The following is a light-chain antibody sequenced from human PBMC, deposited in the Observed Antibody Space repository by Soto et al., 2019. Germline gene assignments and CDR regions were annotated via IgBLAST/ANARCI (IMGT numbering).Light chain of an antibody. Sequence: QSALTQPASVSGSPGQSITISCTGTSSDVGGYNYVSWYQQHPGQVPKLTIYEVTKRRSGVSSRFSGSKSGNTASLTISGLQAEDEADYYCSSYTTIDTWVFGGGTKLTVL. CDR3: SSYTTIDTWV. J-gene: IGLJ3*02. V-gene: IGLV2-14*01. CDR2: EVT. CDR1: SSDVGGYNY.